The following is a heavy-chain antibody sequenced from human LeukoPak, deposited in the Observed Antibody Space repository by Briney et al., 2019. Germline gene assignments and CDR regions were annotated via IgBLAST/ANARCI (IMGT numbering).Heavy chain of an antibody. V-gene: IGHV2-5*02. D-gene: IGHD2-15*01. J-gene: IGHJ4*02. Sequence: ESGPTLVKPTQTLTLTCTFSGFSLSTSGVGVGWIRQPPGKALEWLALIYWDDDKRYSPSLKSRLTITKDTSKNQVVLTMTNMDPVDTATYYCAHIGTGDCSGGSCYQEEEYYFDYWGQGTLVTVSS. CDR3: AHIGTGDCSGGSCYQEEEYYFDY. CDR1: GFSLSTSGVG. CDR2: IYWDDDK.